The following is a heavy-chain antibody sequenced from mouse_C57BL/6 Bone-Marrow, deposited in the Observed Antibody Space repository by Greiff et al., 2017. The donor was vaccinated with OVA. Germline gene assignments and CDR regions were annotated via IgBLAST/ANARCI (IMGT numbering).Heavy chain of an antibody. CDR3: ARQTYDGYYVNFDY. CDR2: ISSGGSYP. J-gene: IGHJ2*01. Sequence: EVQLQESGGDLVKPGGSLKLSCAASGFTFSSYGMSWVRQTPDKRLEWVATISSGGSYPYYPDSVKGRFTISRDNAKNTLYLQMSSLKSEDTAMYYCARQTYDGYYVNFDYWGQGTTLTVSS. CDR1: GFTFSSYG. V-gene: IGHV5-6*01. D-gene: IGHD2-3*01.